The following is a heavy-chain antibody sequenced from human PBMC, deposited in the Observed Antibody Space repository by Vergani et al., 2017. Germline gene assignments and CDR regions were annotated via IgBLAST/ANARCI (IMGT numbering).Heavy chain of an antibody. CDR3: AREGVWFGEKGQKYYYYYMDV. Sequence: QVQLVQSGAEVKKPGASVKVSCKASGYTFTSYDINWVRQATGQGLEWMGWMNPNSGNTGYAQKFQGRVTMTRNTSISTAYMELSSLRSEDTAVYYCAREGVWFGEKGQKYYYYYMDVWGKGTTVTVSS. D-gene: IGHD3-10*01. CDR2: MNPNSGNT. V-gene: IGHV1-8*01. CDR1: GYTFTSYD. J-gene: IGHJ6*03.